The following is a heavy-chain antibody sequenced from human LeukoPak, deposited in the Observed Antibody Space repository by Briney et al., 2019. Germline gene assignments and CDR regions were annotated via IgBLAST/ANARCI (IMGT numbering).Heavy chain of an antibody. CDR2: ISYDGSNK. CDR1: GFTFSTYA. Sequence: PGGSLRLSCAASGFTFSTYAIHWVRQAPGKGLEWVAVISYDGSNKYYADSVKGRFTISRDNSKNTLFLQMSSLRPEDTALYYCASSIFGVVLGTKLDYWGQGTLVTVSS. CDR3: ASSIFGVVLGTKLDY. D-gene: IGHD3-3*01. J-gene: IGHJ4*02. V-gene: IGHV3-30*03.